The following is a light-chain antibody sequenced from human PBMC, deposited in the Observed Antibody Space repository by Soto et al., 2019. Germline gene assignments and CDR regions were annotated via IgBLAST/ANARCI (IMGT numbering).Light chain of an antibody. CDR3: RVWDSSSDHPVV. V-gene: IGLV3-21*04. J-gene: IGLJ2*01. Sequence: SYELTQPPSVSVAPGKTARITCGGNNIGSKSVHWYQQKPGQAPVLVIYYDSDRPSGIPERFSGSNSGNTATLTISRVEAGDEATYYCRVWDSSSDHPVVFGGGTQLTVL. CDR1: NIGSKS. CDR2: YDS.